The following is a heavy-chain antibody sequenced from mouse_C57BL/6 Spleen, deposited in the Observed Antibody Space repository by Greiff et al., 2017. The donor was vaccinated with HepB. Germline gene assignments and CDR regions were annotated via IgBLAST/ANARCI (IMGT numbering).Heavy chain of an antibody. CDR2: IDTEDGDT. J-gene: IGHJ3*01. CDR3: TTITTVVARGFY. V-gene: IGHV14-1*01. CDR1: GFNIKDYY. D-gene: IGHD1-1*01. Sequence: EVQLQQSGAELVRPGASVKLSCTASGFNIKDYYMHWVKQRPEQGLEWIGRIDTEDGDTEYAPKFQGKATMTADTSSKTAYLQLSSLTSEDTAVYYCTTITTVVARGFYWGQGTLVTVSA.